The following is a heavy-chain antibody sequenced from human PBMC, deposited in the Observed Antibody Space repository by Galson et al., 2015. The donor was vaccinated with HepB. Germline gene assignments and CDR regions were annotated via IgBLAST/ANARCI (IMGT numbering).Heavy chain of an antibody. CDR2: IGAHGGTK. J-gene: IGHJ2*01. Sequence: SLRLSCAAAGFTFSSYAMSWVRQAPGQGLEWVSAIGAHGGTKFYAESVKGRFTISSDNSKNTLYLQMNSMRAEDTAVFYCAKERDSSSWYDWYCDLWGRGTLVTVSS. V-gene: IGHV3-23*01. CDR3: AKERDSSSWYDWYCDL. CDR1: GFTFSSYA. D-gene: IGHD6-13*01.